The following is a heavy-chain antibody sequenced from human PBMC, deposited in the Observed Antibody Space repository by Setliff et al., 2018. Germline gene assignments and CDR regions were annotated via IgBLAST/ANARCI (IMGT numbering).Heavy chain of an antibody. CDR3: ASTIAAAGTAADY. D-gene: IGHD6-13*01. J-gene: IGHJ4*02. CDR2: IYTSGST. V-gene: IGHV4-61*02. CDR1: GGSISSGSYY. Sequence: KPSETLSLTCTVSGGSISSGSYYWSWIRQPAGKGLEWIGRIYTSGSTNYNPSLKSRVTISVDTSKKQFSLKLSSVTAADTAVYYCASTIAAAGTAADYWGQGTLVTVSS.